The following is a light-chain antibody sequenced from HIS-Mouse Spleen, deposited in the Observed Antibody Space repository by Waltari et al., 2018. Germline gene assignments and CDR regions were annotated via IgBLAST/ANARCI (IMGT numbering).Light chain of an antibody. Sequence: QSVLTQPPSASGTPGQCVTSPVSRSRSNIGRNTVNCYQQLPGTAPKLLIHSNNQRPSGVPDRFSGSKSGTSASLAISGLQSEDEADYYCAAWDDSLNGPVFGGGTKLTVL. CDR2: SNN. V-gene: IGLV1-44*01. CDR3: AAWDDSLNGPV. CDR1: RSNIGRNT. J-gene: IGLJ2*01.